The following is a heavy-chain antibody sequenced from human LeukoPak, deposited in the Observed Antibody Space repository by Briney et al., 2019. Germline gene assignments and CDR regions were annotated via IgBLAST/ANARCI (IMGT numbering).Heavy chain of an antibody. Sequence: PWGSLSLSCTASEFTFNLYALNWGLQPPAQGLEEGSYINYVSGHIHYAHSVRGRFTISKDNAKNTLYLQMNSLRAEDTAVYYCARDTLQPGRIDCWGQGTLVIVSS. J-gene: IGHJ4*02. CDR1: EFTFNLYA. V-gene: IGHV3-21*05. D-gene: IGHD1-14*01. CDR3: ARDTLQPGRIDC. CDR2: INYVSGHI.